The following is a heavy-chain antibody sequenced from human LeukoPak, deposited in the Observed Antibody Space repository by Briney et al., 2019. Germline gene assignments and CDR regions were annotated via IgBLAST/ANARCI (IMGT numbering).Heavy chain of an antibody. CDR1: GFTFSNYW. J-gene: IGHJ6*02. Sequence: GGSLRLSCAASGFTFSNYWMHWVRQAPGEALMWVSRIKSDGSSTTYADSVKGRFTISRDNAKNTLYLQMNSLRAEDTAVYYCSSDSLSSCGGDCYSGLDVWGQGTTVTVSS. CDR3: SSDSLSSCGGDCYSGLDV. V-gene: IGHV3-74*01. CDR2: IKSDGSST. D-gene: IGHD2-21*02.